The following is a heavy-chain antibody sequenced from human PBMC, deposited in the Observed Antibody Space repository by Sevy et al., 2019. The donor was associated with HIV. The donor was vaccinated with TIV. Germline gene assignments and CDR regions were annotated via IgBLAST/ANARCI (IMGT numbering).Heavy chain of an antibody. CDR3: AKSPVVDIVVVPAAHKNYYYYYMDV. V-gene: IGHV3-23*01. CDR1: GFTFSSYA. J-gene: IGHJ6*03. CDR2: ISGSGGST. D-gene: IGHD2-2*01. Sequence: GGSLRLSCAASGFTFSSYAMSWVRQAPGKGLEWVSAISGSGGSTYYADSVKGRFTISRDNSKNTLYLQMNRLRAEDTAVYYCAKSPVVDIVVVPAAHKNYYYYYMDVWGKGTTVTVSS.